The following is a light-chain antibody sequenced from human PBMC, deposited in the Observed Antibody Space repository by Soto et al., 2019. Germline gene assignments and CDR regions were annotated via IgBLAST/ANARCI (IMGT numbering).Light chain of an antibody. V-gene: IGLV2-14*03. CDR3: SSYTSSDSVV. J-gene: IGLJ2*01. Sequence: QSALTQPTSVSGSPGQSIAISCTGTSSDIGAYNYVSWYQQYPGKAPKLIIRDVRNRPSGVADRFSGSKSGNTASLTISGLQAEDEADYYCSSYTSSDSVVVGGGTKLTVL. CDR1: SSDIGAYNY. CDR2: DVR.